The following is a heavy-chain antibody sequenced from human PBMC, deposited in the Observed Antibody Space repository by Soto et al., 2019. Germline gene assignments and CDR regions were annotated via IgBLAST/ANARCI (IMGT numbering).Heavy chain of an antibody. J-gene: IGHJ4*02. D-gene: IGHD6-13*01. CDR2: INPTSGST. Sequence: EASVKVSCKASGYTFTNYYIHWVRQAPGQGLEWMGIINPTSGSTNYAQKFQGRVTLTYDTSTTTVYMELSGLRSEDTAVLYCARDLAAGDHWGQGTLVTVPQ. V-gene: IGHV1-46*01. CDR3: ARDLAAGDH. CDR1: GYTFTNYY.